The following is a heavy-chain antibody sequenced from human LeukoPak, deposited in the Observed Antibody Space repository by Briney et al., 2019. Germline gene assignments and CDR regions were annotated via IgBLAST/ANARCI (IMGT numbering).Heavy chain of an antibody. Sequence: ASVKVSCKASGYTFTSYGISWVRQAPRQGLEWMGWISAYNGNTNYAQKLQGRVTMTTDTSTSTAYMELRSLRSDDTAVYYCARVGSSGYYLPEVDYWGQGTLATVSS. CDR2: ISAYNGNT. V-gene: IGHV1-18*01. CDR1: GYTFTSYG. D-gene: IGHD3-22*01. J-gene: IGHJ4*02. CDR3: ARVGSSGYYLPEVDY.